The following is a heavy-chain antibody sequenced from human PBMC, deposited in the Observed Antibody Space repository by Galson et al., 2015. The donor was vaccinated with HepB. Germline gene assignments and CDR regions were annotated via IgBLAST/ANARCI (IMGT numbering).Heavy chain of an antibody. V-gene: IGHV4-39*01. J-gene: IGHJ4*02. D-gene: IGHD6-6*01. CDR2: IYYSGST. CDR3: ASNTRGSSSPKPIDY. Sequence: TLSLTCTVSGGSISSSSYYWGWIRQPPGKGLEWIGSIYYSGSTYYNPSLKSRVTISVDTSKNQFSLKLSSVTAADTAVYYCASNTRGSSSPKPIDYWGQGTLVTVSS. CDR1: GGSISSSSYY.